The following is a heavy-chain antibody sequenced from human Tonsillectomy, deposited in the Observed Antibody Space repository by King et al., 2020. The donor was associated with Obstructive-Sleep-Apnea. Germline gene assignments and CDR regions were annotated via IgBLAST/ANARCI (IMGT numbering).Heavy chain of an antibody. CDR3: AKYSSSTWLDRLYYFDY. Sequence: VQLVESGGGLGQPGRSLRLSCAASGFTFDDYTMHWVLQAPGKGLDCVSGISLNRYSIGYDASFKGRLIISRYNANNSLYLKMNSLRAEDTALYYCAKYSSSTWLDRLYYFDYWGQGTLVTVSS. D-gene: IGHD6-13*01. CDR2: ISLNRYSI. J-gene: IGHJ4*02. CDR1: GFTFDDYT. V-gene: IGHV3-9*01.